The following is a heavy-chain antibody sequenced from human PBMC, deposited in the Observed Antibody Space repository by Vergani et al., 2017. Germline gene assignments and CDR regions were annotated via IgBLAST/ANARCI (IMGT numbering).Heavy chain of an antibody. CDR3: ARDHSSGWNYYYYYMDV. D-gene: IGHD6-19*01. Sequence: QLQLQESGPGLVKPSETLSLTCTVSAGSISSSSYYWGWIRQPPGKGLEWIGSIYYSGSTYYNPSLKSRVTISVDTSKNQFSLKLSSVTAADTAVYYCARDHSSGWNYYYYYMDVWGKGTTVTVSS. CDR2: IYYSGST. CDR1: AGSISSSSYY. J-gene: IGHJ6*03. V-gene: IGHV4-39*07.